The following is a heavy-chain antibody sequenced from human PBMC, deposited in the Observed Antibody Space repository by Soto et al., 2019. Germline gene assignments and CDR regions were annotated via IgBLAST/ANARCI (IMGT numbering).Heavy chain of an antibody. Sequence: QAQLVESGGGLVKPGGSLRLSCVASGLIFSEHYMGWIRQAPGEGLEWVSYISVGGIITHYADSVKGRFTISRDDAKSSVFLQMNSLRADDTAVYYCAKATLIGINYWGQGTQVTVSS. V-gene: IGHV3-11*01. J-gene: IGHJ4*02. D-gene: IGHD3-16*01. CDR3: AKATLIGINY. CDR2: ISVGGIIT. CDR1: GLIFSEHY.